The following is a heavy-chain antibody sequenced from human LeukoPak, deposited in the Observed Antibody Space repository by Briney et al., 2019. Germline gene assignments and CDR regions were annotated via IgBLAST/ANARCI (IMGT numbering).Heavy chain of an antibody. V-gene: IGHV3-74*01. D-gene: IGHD1-1*01. CDR3: ARVEGPGSPFDH. CDR1: GFTFKNYW. CDR2: INSVGGDT. J-gene: IGHJ4*02. Sequence: GGSLRLSCAASGFTFKNYWMHWVRQAPGKGLMWVSGINSVGGDTRYADSGTGRFTISRENAKNTLYLQMNSLRVEDTAVYYCARVEGPGSPFDHWGQGTLVTVSS.